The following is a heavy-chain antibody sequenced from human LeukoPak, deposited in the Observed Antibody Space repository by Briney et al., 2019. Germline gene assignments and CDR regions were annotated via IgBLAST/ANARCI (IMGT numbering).Heavy chain of an antibody. CDR2: ISSSSSYI. V-gene: IGHV3-21*01. Sequence: GGSLRLSCAASGFTFSSYSMNWVRQAPGKVLEWVSSISSSSSYIYYADSVKGRFTISRDNAKNSLYLQMNSLRAEDTAVYYCARGSLPDEPGMANAIEEGVYWGQGTLVTVSS. J-gene: IGHJ4*02. D-gene: IGHD4-23*01. CDR3: ARGSLPDEPGMANAIEEGVY. CDR1: GFTFSSYS.